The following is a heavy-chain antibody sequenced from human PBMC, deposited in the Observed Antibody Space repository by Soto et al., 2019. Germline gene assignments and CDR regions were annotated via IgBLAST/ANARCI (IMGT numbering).Heavy chain of an antibody. J-gene: IGHJ3*01. V-gene: IGHV3-23*01. CDR2: VDVGGGSA. CDR3: AKEDDGWTNGHFNV. CDR1: GFTFSNYD. D-gene: IGHD3-3*01. Sequence: EVQLLESGGGLVQPGGSLRLSCAASGFTFSNYDMSWVRQAPGKGLEWDSGVDVGGGSAYYADSVKGRFNIYRDNSKNTMRLQLNRLRSADTAIYYCAKEDDGWTNGHFNVWGKGTVVTGSS.